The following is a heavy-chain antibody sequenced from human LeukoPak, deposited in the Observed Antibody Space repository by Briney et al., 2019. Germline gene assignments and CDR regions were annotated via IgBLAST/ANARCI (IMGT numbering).Heavy chain of an antibody. Sequence: GGSLRLSCAASGFTFSAYEMNWVRQTPGKGLEWISYISSGGTTIKYVDSVKGRFTISRDNAKNSLYLQMNSLRADDTGVYLCGRDSRDAGGYPLAFDIWGQGTMVTVSS. D-gene: IGHD3-22*01. V-gene: IGHV3-48*03. J-gene: IGHJ3*02. CDR3: GRDSRDAGGYPLAFDI. CDR1: GFTFSAYE. CDR2: ISSGGTTI.